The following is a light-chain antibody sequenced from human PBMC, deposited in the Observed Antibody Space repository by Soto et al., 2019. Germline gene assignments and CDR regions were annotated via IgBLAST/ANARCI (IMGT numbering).Light chain of an antibody. CDR2: GAS. Sequence: LSLSVVAVSLTTRERATLSCRASQSVSSNSLAWYQQIPGQAPRLLIYGASSRATGIPDRFSGSGSGTDFTLTISRLEPEDFAVYYCQEYGSSLWSFAQGSKV. CDR3: QEYGSSLWS. CDR1: QSVSSNS. J-gene: IGKJ1*01. V-gene: IGKV3-20*01.